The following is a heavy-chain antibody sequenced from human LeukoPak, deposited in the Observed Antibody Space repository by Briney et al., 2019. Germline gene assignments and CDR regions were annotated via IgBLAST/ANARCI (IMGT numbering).Heavy chain of an antibody. V-gene: IGHV1-18*01. CDR3: ARMRSETHYDSSGYYYESWFDP. CDR1: GCTFTSYG. D-gene: IGHD3-22*01. CDR2: ISAYNGNT. Sequence: ASVKVSCKASGCTFTSYGISRVRQAPGQGLEWMGWISAYNGNTNYAQKLQGRVTMTTDTSTSTAYMELRSLRSDDTAVCYCARMRSETHYDSSGYYYESWFDPWGQGTLVTVSS. J-gene: IGHJ5*02.